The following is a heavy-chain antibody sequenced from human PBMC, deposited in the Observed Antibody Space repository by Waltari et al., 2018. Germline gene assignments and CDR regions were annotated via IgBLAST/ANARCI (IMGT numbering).Heavy chain of an antibody. Sequence: QITLKESGPTLVKPTQTLTLTCTFSGFSLSTSGVGVGWIRQPPGKALEWLALIYWNDDKRYSPSLKSRLTITKDTSKNQVVLTMTNMDPVDTATYYCAHFIAAADLIWFDPWGQGTLVTVSS. D-gene: IGHD6-13*01. CDR2: IYWNDDK. J-gene: IGHJ5*02. CDR3: AHFIAAADLIWFDP. CDR1: GFSLSTSGVG. V-gene: IGHV2-5*01.